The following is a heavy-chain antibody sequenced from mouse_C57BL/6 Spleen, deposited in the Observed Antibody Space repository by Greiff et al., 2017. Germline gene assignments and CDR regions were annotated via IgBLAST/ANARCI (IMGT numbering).Heavy chain of an antibody. V-gene: IGHV1-69*01. Sequence: QVQLQQPGAELVMPGASVKLSCKASGYTFTSYWMHWVKQRPGQGLEWIGEIDPSDSYTNYNQKFKGKSTLTVDKSSSTAYMQLSSLTSEDSAVYYCARRGLLRNYYAMDYWGQGTSVTVAS. CDR2: IDPSDSYT. CDR1: GYTFTSYW. CDR3: ARRGLLRNYYAMDY. D-gene: IGHD1-1*01. J-gene: IGHJ4*01.